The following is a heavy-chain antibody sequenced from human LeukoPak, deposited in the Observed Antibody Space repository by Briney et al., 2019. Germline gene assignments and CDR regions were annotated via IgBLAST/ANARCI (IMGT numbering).Heavy chain of an antibody. Sequence: ASVKVSCKASGYTFTGYYMHWVRQAPGQGLEWMGWINPNSGGTNYAQKFQGRVTMTRDTSISTAYMELSRLRSDDTAVYYCARGYCSSTSCSSSNHDYRGQGTLVTVSS. J-gene: IGHJ4*02. CDR3: ARGYCSSTSCSSSNHDY. CDR2: INPNSGGT. V-gene: IGHV1-2*02. CDR1: GYTFTGYY. D-gene: IGHD2-2*01.